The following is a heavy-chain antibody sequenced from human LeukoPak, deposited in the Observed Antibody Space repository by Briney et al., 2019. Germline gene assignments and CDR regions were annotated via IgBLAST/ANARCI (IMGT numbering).Heavy chain of an antibody. J-gene: IGHJ4*02. Sequence: PGGSLRLSCAASGFTFSSSYSMNWVRQAPGKGLEWVAHISLTTTTVSYADSVKGRFTMSRDNAKNPLFLQMNSLRAEDTAVYYCARDGDWAFDYWGQGTLVTVSS. D-gene: IGHD2-21*02. V-gene: IGHV3-48*01. CDR3: ARDGDWAFDY. CDR1: GFTFSSSYS. CDR2: ISLTTTTV.